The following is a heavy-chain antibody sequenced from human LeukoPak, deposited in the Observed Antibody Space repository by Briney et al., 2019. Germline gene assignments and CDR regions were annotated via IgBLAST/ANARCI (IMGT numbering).Heavy chain of an antibody. J-gene: IGHJ4*02. CDR3: VSFYEAY. D-gene: IGHD2/OR15-2a*01. CDR1: GNYW. CDR2: INNDGSWT. V-gene: IGHV3-74*01. Sequence: GGSLRLSCAASGNYWMHWVRQAPGKGLVWVSHINNDGSWTSYADSVKGRFTISKDNAKNTVYLQMNNLRAEDTAVYYCVSFYEAYWGRGTLVTVSS.